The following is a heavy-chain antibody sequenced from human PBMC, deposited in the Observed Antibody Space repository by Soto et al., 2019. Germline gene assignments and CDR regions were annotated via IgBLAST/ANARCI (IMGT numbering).Heavy chain of an antibody. CDR2: INHSGST. V-gene: IGHV4-34*01. D-gene: IGHD2-15*01. CDR1: GGSFSGYY. CDR3: ARGRDMRKYYYYYYYMDV. J-gene: IGHJ6*03. Sequence: SETLSLTCAVYGGSFSGYYWSWIRQPPGKGLEWIGEINHSGSTNYNPSLKSRVTISVDTSKNQFSLKLSSVTAADTAVYYCARGRDMRKYYYYYYYMDVWGKGTTVTAP.